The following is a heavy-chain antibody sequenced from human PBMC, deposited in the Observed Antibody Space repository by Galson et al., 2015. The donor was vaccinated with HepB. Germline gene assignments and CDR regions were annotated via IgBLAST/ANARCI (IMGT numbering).Heavy chain of an antibody. V-gene: IGHV1-8*01. J-gene: IGHJ2*01. CDR2: MNPNSGNT. D-gene: IGHD1-1*01. CDR1: GYTFTSYD. CDR3: ARVPLGRKGVRAGWYFDL. Sequence: SVKVSCKASGYTFTSYDINWVRQATGQGLEWMGWMNPNSGNTGYAQKFQGRVTMTRNTSISTAYMELSSLRSEDTAVYYCARVPLGRKGVRAGWYFDLWGRGTLVTVSS.